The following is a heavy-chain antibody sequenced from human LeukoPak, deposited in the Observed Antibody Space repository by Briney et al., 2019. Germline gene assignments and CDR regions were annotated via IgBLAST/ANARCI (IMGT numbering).Heavy chain of an antibody. D-gene: IGHD5-24*01. CDR2: INWNGGST. V-gene: IGHV3-20*04. CDR1: GFTFDDYG. CDR3: ARVFMEMATSLIDN. Sequence: PGGSLRLSCAASGFTFDDYGMSWVRQAPGKGLEWVSGINWNGGSTGYADSVKGRFTISRDNAKNSLYLQMNSLRAEDTALYYCARVFMEMATSLIDNWGQGTLVTVSS. J-gene: IGHJ4*02.